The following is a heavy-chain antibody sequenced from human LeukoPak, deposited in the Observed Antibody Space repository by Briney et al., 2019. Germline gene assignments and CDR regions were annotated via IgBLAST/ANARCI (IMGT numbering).Heavy chain of an antibody. CDR1: GGTFSSYA. CDR2: IIPIPGIA. CDR3: ARPNEVGNDFDY. Sequence: SVKVSCKASGGTFSSYAISWVRQAPGQGLEWMGRIIPIPGIANYAQKFQGRVTITADKSTSTAYMELSSLRSEDTAVYYCARPNEVGNDFDYWGQGTLVTVSS. V-gene: IGHV1-69*04. D-gene: IGHD1-26*01. J-gene: IGHJ4*02.